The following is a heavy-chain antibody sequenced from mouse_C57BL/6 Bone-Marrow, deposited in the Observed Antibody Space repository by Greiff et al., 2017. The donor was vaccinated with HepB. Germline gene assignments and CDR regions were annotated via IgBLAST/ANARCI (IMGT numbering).Heavy chain of an antibody. J-gene: IGHJ4*01. CDR2: IWGVGST. V-gene: IGHV2-6*01. Sequence: QVQLQQSGPGLVAPSQSLSITCTVSGFSLTSYGVDWVRQSPGKGLEWLGVIWGVGSTNYNSALKSRLSISKDNSKSQVFLKMNSLQTDDTAMYYCGIHYYGSYYAMDYWGQGTSVTVSS. CDR3: GIHYYGSYYAMDY. D-gene: IGHD1-1*01. CDR1: GFSLTSYG.